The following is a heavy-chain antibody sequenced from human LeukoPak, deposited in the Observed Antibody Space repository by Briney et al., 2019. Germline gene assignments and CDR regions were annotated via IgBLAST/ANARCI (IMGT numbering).Heavy chain of an antibody. J-gene: IGHJ6*02. D-gene: IGHD3-16*01. CDR1: GFTFSSYW. V-gene: IGHV3-7*03. CDR2: INHNGNVN. CDR3: ARGGGLDV. Sequence: GGSLRLSCAASGFTFSSYWMNWARQAPGKGLEWVASINHNGNVNYYVDSVKGRFTISRDHAKNSLYLQMSNLRAEDTAVYFCARGGGLDVWGQGATVTVSS.